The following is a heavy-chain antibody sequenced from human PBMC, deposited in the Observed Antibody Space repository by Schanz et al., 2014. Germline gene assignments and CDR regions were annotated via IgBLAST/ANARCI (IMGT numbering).Heavy chain of an antibody. V-gene: IGHV4-59*10. Sequence: QVQLQQWGAGLLKPSETLSLTCAVYGGSFSSNYWSWIRQPPGKGLEWIGRVYTSGSTNYNPSLKRRVTISLDTSKNQSSLKLRSVTAADTAVYYCARDTTWRLDLWGRGTLVTVSS. CDR3: ARDTTWRLDL. J-gene: IGHJ2*01. D-gene: IGHD1-1*01. CDR1: GGSFSSNY. CDR2: VYTSGST.